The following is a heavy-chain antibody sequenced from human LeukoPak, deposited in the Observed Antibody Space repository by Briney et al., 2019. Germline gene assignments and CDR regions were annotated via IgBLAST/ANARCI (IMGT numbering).Heavy chain of an antibody. CDR2: IHPNRGDA. V-gene: IGHV1-2*02. J-gene: IGHJ5*02. CDR3: ARETSESFET. Sequence: GASVKVSCKSFGYTFTDNYIQWVRQAPGQGLEWMGWIHPNRGDANYGQKFQGRVTMTRDTSISTAYLELSRLTSDDTAVNYCARETSESFETWGQGTLVTVSS. CDR1: GYTFTDNY. D-gene: IGHD1-26*01.